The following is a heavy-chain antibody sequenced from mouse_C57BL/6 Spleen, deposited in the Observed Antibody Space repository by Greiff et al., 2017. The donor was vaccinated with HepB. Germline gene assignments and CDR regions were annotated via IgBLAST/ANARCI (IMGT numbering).Heavy chain of an antibody. CDR1: GYTFTDYY. Sequence: QVQLKHSGAELVRPGASVKLSCKASGYTFTDYYINWVKQRPGQGLEWIARIYPGSGNTYYNEKFKGKATLTAEKSSSTAYMQLSSLTSEDSAVYFCARYYGSSPGFAYWGQGTLVTVSA. J-gene: IGHJ3*01. CDR3: ARYYGSSPGFAY. CDR2: IYPGSGNT. V-gene: IGHV1-76*01. D-gene: IGHD1-1*01.